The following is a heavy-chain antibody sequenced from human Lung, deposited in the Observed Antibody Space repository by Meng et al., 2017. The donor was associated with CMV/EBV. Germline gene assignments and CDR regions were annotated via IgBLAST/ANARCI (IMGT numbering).Heavy chain of an antibody. CDR1: GFTLSDSN. Sequence: EVQVVESGGGLVKPGGSLRLSCAASGFTLSDSNMNWVRQAPGKGLEWVSSISSGSTSIYYADSVKGRFTISRDNAKNSLYLQMNSLRAEDTALYYCATDKGEGFDPWGQGTLVTVSS. J-gene: IGHJ5*02. V-gene: IGHV3-21*01. CDR2: ISSGSTSI. D-gene: IGHD2-21*01. CDR3: ATDKGEGFDP.